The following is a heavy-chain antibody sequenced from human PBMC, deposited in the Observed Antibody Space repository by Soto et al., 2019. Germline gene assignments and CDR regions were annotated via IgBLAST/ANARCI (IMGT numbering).Heavy chain of an antibody. CDR2: INQDGSEK. D-gene: IGHD3-16*01. CDR3: ARSDPLGFDY. Sequence: EVQLVESGGGLVQPGGSLRLSCAASGFTFSRYWMSWVRQAPGKGLEWVANINQDGSEKYYVDSVKGRFTISRDNAKNSLYLQMNRLRAEETAGYYRARSDPLGFDYWGQGTLVTVSS. V-gene: IGHV3-7*03. J-gene: IGHJ4*02. CDR1: GFTFSRYW.